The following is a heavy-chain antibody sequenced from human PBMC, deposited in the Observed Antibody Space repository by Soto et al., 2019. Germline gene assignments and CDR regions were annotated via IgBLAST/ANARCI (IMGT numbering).Heavy chain of an antibody. V-gene: IGHV3-30-3*01. CDR3: ARGPAKGATLYYFDY. CDR2: ISYDGSNK. CDR1: GFTFSSYA. Sequence: GGSLRLSCAASGFTFSSYAMHWVRQAPGKGLEWVAVISYDGSNKYYADSVKGRFTISRDNSKNTLYLQMNSLRAEDTAVYYCARGPAKGATLYYFDYWGQGTLVTVSS. J-gene: IGHJ4*02. D-gene: IGHD1-26*01.